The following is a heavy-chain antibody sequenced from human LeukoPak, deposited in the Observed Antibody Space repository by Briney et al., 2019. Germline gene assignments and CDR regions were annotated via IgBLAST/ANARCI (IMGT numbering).Heavy chain of an antibody. CDR1: GGSFSGYY. CDR2: MNPSGST. J-gene: IGHJ6*03. D-gene: IGHD3-22*01. V-gene: IGHV4-34*01. CDR3: ARGRQDVTMIVVVMTAVSYYLDV. Sequence: SETLSLTCAVYGGSFSGYYWTWIRQTPGKGLEWIGEMNPSGSTNYNPSLKSRVTISVDTSKNQFSLKLSSVTAADTAVYYCARGRQDVTMIVVVMTAVSYYLDVWGIGTTVTVS.